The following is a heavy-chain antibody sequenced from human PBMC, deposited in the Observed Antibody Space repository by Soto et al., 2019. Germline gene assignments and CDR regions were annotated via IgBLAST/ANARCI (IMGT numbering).Heavy chain of an antibody. CDR2: IIPIPGTA. CDR1: GGTFGSYA. J-gene: IGHJ6*02. Sequence: QVQLVQSGAEVKKPGSSVKVSCKASGGTFGSYAISWVRQAPGQGLEWMGGIIPIPGTANYAQKFQGSVTIAADESTSTAYMELSSLRSEDTAVYYCARSQGSRTSLEIYYYYYYGMDVWAKGPRSPSP. V-gene: IGHV1-69*01. D-gene: IGHD2-2*01. CDR3: ARSQGSRTSLEIYYYYYYGMDV.